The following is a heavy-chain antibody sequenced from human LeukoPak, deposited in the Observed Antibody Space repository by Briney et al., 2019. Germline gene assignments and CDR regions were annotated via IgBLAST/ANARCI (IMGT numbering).Heavy chain of an antibody. CDR3: ARVGPAAGIDC. CDR2: IIPIFGTA. V-gene: IGHV1-69*13. CDR1: GGTFSSYA. D-gene: IGHD6-13*01. Sequence: SVKVSCKASGGTFSSYAIGWVRQAPGQGLEWMGGIIPIFGTANYAQKFQGRVTITADESTSTAYMELSSLGSEDTAVYYCARVGPAAGIDCWGQGTLVTVSS. J-gene: IGHJ4*02.